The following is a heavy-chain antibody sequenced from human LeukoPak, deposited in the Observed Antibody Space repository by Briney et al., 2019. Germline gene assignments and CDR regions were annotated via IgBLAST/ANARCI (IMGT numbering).Heavy chain of an antibody. CDR1: GFTFSSYS. CDR3: ASIVYSGYDSNDY. CDR2: ISSSSSYI. J-gene: IGHJ4*02. V-gene: IGHV3-21*01. D-gene: IGHD5-12*01. Sequence: GGSLRLSCAASGFTFSSYSMNWVRQAPGKGLEWVSSISSSSSYIYYADSVKGRFTISRDNAKNSLYLQMNSLRAEDTAVYYCASIVYSGYDSNDYWGQGTLVTVSS.